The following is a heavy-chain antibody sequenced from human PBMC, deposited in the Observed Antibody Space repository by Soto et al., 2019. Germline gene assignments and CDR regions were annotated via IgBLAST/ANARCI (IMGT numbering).Heavy chain of an antibody. CDR1: GGSLSDYY. D-gene: IGHD6-19*01. Sequence: QVQLQQWGAGLLKSSETLSLTCAVYGGSLSDYYWSWIRQPPGKGLEWIGEINHSRSTNYNPSLKSRVTISVDTSKNQFSLKVRSVTAADTAVYYCARTPRAVAGTAGMDVWGQGTTVTVSS. V-gene: IGHV4-34*01. CDR3: ARTPRAVAGTAGMDV. CDR2: INHSRST. J-gene: IGHJ6*02.